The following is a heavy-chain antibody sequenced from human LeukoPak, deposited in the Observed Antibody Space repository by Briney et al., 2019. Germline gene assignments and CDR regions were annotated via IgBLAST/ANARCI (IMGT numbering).Heavy chain of an antibody. CDR3: ARGLYYYGSGSYFDY. V-gene: IGHV3-30*02. J-gene: IGHJ4*02. CDR2: IRYDGSNK. Sequence: PGGSLRLSCAASGFTFSSYGMHWVRQAPGKGLEWVAFIRYDGSNKYCADSVKGRFTISRDNSKNTLYLQMNSLRAEDTAVYYCARGLYYYGSGSYFDYWGQGTLVTVSS. CDR1: GFTFSSYG. D-gene: IGHD3-10*01.